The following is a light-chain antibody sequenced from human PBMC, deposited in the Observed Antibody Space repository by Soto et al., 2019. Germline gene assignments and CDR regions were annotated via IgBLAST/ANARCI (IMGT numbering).Light chain of an antibody. V-gene: IGLV7-43*01. CDR2: SIS. Sequence: QTVVTQDPSLTVSPGGTVTLTCASSTGAVTSGYYPNWFQQKPGQAPRALIYSISNKHSWTPARFSGSLLGGKAALTLSGVQPEDEAEYYCLLYYGGAVVFGGGTKLTVL. J-gene: IGLJ2*01. CDR3: LLYYGGAVV. CDR1: TGAVTSGYY.